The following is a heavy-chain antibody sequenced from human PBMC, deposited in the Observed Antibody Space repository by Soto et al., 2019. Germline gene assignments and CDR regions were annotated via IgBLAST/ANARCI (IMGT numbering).Heavy chain of an antibody. CDR1: GFTFSSYA. J-gene: IGHJ6*02. CDR3: AKPLGLSGSRGVYYYYGMDV. CDR2: ISGSGGST. D-gene: IGHD1-26*01. Sequence: GGSLRLSCAASGFTFSSYAMSWVRQAPGKGLGWVSAISGSGGSTYYADSVKGRFTISRDNSKNTLYLQMNSLRAEDTAVYYCAKPLGLSGSRGVYYYYGMDVWGQGTTVTVSS. V-gene: IGHV3-23*01.